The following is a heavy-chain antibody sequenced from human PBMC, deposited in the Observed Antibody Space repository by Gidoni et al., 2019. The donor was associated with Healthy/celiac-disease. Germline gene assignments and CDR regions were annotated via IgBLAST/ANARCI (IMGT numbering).Heavy chain of an antibody. CDR2: ISYDGSNK. CDR1: GFTFSSYG. V-gene: IGHV3-30*18. J-gene: IGHJ4*02. D-gene: IGHD2-21*02. Sequence: QVQLVESGGGVVQPGRSLRLSCAASGFTFSSYGMHWVRQAPGKGLEWVAVISYDGSNKYYADSVKGRFTISRDNSKNTLYLQMNSLRAEDTAVYYCAKDVKVGWLGNVVVTAIDYWGQGTLVTVSS. CDR3: AKDVKVGWLGNVVVTAIDY.